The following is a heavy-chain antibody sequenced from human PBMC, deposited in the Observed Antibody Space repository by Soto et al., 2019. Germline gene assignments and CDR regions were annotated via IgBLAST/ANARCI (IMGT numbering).Heavy chain of an antibody. CDR2: LSNTGRRT. D-gene: IGHD3-10*01. CDR1: VLPFGSNG. CDR3: ATEMGASRGPFDN. V-gene: IGHV3-23*01. Sequence: GGSRGLGWVVSVLPFGSNGMSWVRQAPGKGLEWVSGLSNTGRRTYYAYSVKGRFTISRDKSENTVYLQMNSLRVEDTAVYYCATEMGASRGPFDNWGQGTLVTVSS. J-gene: IGHJ4*02.